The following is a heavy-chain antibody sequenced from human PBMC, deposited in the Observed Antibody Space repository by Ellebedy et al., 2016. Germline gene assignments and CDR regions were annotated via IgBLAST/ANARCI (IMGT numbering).Heavy chain of an antibody. CDR2: IYYSGST. Sequence: SETLSLTCTVSGGSISSYYWSWIRQPPGKGLEWIGYIYYSGSTNYNPSLKSRVTISVDTSKNQFSLKLRSVTEADTAVYYFARGDVLGSSLDYWGQGTLVTVSS. CDR3: ARGDVLGSSLDY. J-gene: IGHJ4*02. D-gene: IGHD3-16*01. CDR1: GGSISSYY. V-gene: IGHV4-59*01.